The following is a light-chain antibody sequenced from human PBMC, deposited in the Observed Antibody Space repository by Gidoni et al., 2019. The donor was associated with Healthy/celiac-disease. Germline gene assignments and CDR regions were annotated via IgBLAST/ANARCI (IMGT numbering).Light chain of an antibody. J-gene: IGKJ1*01. CDR1: QSVSSSY. V-gene: IGKV3-20*01. CDR3: QQYGSSAWT. CDR2: GAS. Sequence: ENALTQSPGTLSLAPGERATLSCRASQSVSSSYLAWYQQKPGQAPRLLIYGASSMATGIPARFSGSGSGTDFTLTISRLEPEDFAVYYCQQYGSSAWTFXQXTKVEIK.